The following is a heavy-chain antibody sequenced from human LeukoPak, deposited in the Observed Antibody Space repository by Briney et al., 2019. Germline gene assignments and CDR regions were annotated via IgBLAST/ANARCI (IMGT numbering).Heavy chain of an antibody. CDR3: AKSGVSGYDYGDYYYYMDV. CDR2: IRYDGSNK. D-gene: IGHD5-12*01. Sequence: GGSLRLSCAASGFTFSSHGMHWVRQAPGKGLEWVAFIRYDGSNKYYADSVKGRFTISRDNSKNTLYLQMNSLRAEDTAVYYCAKSGVSGYDYGDYYYYMDVWGKGTTVTVSS. V-gene: IGHV3-30*02. CDR1: GFTFSSHG. J-gene: IGHJ6*03.